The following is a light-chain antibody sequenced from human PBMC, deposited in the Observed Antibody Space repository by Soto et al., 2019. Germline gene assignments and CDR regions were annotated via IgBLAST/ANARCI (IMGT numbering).Light chain of an antibody. CDR2: EVT. Sequence: QSALTQPPSASGSPGQSVSISCTGTSSDVGGYNYVTWYQQHPGKAPKLMIFEVTKRPSGVPYRFSGSKSGNTASLTVSGLQAEDDADYYCSSYAGNTVVFGGGTKVTVL. J-gene: IGLJ2*01. CDR3: SSYAGNTVV. CDR1: SSDVGGYNY. V-gene: IGLV2-8*01.